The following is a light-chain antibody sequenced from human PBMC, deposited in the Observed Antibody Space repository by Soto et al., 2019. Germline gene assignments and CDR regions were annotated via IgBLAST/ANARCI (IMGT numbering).Light chain of an antibody. V-gene: IGLV2-14*01. CDR3: SSYTSSSTLYV. CDR2: EVS. Sequence: QSVLTQPASVSGSPGQSITISCTGTRSDVGGYNYVSWYQQHPGKAPKLMIYEVSSRPSGVSNRFSGFKSGNTASLTISGLQAEDEADYYCSSYTSSSTLYVFGTGTKLTVL. CDR1: RSDVGGYNY. J-gene: IGLJ1*01.